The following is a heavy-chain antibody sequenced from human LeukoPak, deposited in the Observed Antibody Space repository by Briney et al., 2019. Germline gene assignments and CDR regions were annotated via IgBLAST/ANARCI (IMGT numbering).Heavy chain of an antibody. J-gene: IGHJ4*02. CDR3: ARLDYYYDSSGYSY. CDR1: GYTFTSYG. Sequence: ASVKVSCKASGYTFTSYGISWVRQAPGQGLEWMGWISAYDGNTNYAQKLQGRVTMTTDTSTSTAYMELRSLRSDDTAVYYCARLDYYYDSSGYSYWGREPWSPSPQ. D-gene: IGHD3-22*01. CDR2: ISAYDGNT. V-gene: IGHV1-18*01.